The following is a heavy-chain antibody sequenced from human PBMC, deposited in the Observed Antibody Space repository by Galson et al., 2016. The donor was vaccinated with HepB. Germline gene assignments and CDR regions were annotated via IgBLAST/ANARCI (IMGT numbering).Heavy chain of an antibody. D-gene: IGHD3-10*01. CDR2: INSDGSST. J-gene: IGHJ4*02. V-gene: IGHV3-74*01. CDR3: ARGPPYGEFDY. CDR1: GFTFSSYW. Sequence: SLRLSCAASGFTFSSYWMHWVRQAPGKGLVWVSRINSDGSSTTYAGSVKGRFTISRDNAKNTLYLQMNGLKVEDTAVYYCARGPPYGEFDYWGQGTLVTVSS.